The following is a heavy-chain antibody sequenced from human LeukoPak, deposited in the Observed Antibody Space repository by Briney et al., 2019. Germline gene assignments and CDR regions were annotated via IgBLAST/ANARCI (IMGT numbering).Heavy chain of an antibody. V-gene: IGHV4-4*09. CDR2: IYTSGST. CDR3: ARQKCTSASCLTKNAFDI. D-gene: IGHD2-2*01. Sequence: SETLSLTCAVSGSISGYYWSWIWQPPGKGLEWIGYIYTSGSTNYNPSLESRVTISVDTSKNQFSLDLSSVTAADTAVYYCARQKCTSASCLTKNAFDIWGQGTMVTVSS. J-gene: IGHJ3*02. CDR1: GSISGYY.